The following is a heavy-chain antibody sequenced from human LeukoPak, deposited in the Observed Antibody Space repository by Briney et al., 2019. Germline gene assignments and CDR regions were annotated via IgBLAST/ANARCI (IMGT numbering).Heavy chain of an antibody. J-gene: IGHJ4*02. CDR1: GYIFTNYW. Sequence: GESLKISCKGSGYIFTNYWIACVRQMPGKGLEWRCIIYPGDSDTRYSQSFQGQVTISTDKSISTAYLQWSSLKASDTAMYYCARRSGNFQADYNFDYWGQGTLVTVSS. CDR3: ARRSGNFQADYNFDY. CDR2: IYPGDSDT. V-gene: IGHV5-51*01. D-gene: IGHD1-26*01.